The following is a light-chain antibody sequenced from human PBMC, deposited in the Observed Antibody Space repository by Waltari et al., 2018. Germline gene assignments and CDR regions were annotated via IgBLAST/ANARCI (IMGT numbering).Light chain of an antibody. CDR1: SSDGGSYNL. V-gene: IGLV2-23*01. CDR2: EGS. J-gene: IGLJ2*01. CDR3: CSYAGSVV. Sequence: QSALTQPASVSGSPGQPLTISCTGTSSDGGSYNLVSWYQQHPGKAPKLMIYEGSKRPSGVSNRFSGSKSGNTASLTISGLQAEDEADYYCCSYAGSVVFGGGTKLTVL.